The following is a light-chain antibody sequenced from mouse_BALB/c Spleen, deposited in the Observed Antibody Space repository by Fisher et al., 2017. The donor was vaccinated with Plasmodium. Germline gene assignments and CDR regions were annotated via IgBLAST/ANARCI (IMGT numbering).Light chain of an antibody. V-gene: IGKV5-43*01. CDR3: SQSTHVPWT. J-gene: IGKJ1*01. CDR1: QSISNN. CDR2: YAS. Sequence: DIVMTQSPATLSVTPGDSVSLSCRASQSISNNLHWYQQKSHESPRLLIKYASQSISGIPSRFSGSGSGTDFTLKISRVEAEDLGVYVCSQSTHVPWTFGGGTKLEIK.